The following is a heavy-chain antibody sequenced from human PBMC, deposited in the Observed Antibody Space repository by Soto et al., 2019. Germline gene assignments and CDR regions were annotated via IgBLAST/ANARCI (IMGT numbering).Heavy chain of an antibody. CDR1: GFMFNTYW. D-gene: IGHD6-13*01. J-gene: IGHJ4*02. CDR2: INSDGSGI. Sequence: PGGSLRLSCAASGFMFNTYWFHWVRQAPGKGLTWVSRINSDGSGINYADSVKGRFTISRDNAKNTLYLQMSSLRAEDSAVYYCARESPGAGHFDYWGQGTLVTVSS. CDR3: ARESPGAGHFDY. V-gene: IGHV3-74*01.